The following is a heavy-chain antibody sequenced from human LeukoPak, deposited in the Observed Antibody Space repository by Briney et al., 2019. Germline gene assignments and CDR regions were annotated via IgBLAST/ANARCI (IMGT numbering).Heavy chain of an antibody. V-gene: IGHV3-23*01. J-gene: IGHJ4*02. Sequence: GGSLRLSCAASGFTFSSYAMSWVRQAPGKGLEWVSSISGSGSSTFYADSVKGRFSISRDNSKNTLYLQMNSLRAEDTAVHYCAKGSHSSGWFFGYWGQGILVTVSS. D-gene: IGHD6-19*01. CDR3: AKGSHSSGWFFGY. CDR1: GFTFSSYA. CDR2: ISGSGSST.